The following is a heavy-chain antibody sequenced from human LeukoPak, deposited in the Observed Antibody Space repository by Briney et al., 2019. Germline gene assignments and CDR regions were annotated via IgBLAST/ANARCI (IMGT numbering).Heavy chain of an antibody. J-gene: IGHJ4*02. CDR3: ARSSMIGEDILTRLQYFDY. Sequence: LYGASLSRSCSGCARQPPGKGLEWLGEINHSGSTNYNPSLKSRVAISVDTSNNHFSLMLMPVTAVDTAVYYCARSSMIGEDILTRLQYFDYWGQGTLVTVSS. CDR1: GASLSRSC. CDR2: INHSGST. D-gene: IGHD2-15*01. V-gene: IGHV4-34*01.